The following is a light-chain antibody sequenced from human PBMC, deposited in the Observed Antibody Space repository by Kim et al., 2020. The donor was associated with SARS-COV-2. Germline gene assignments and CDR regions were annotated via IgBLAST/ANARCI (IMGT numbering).Light chain of an antibody. CDR2: KDS. CDR1: VLAKKY. V-gene: IGLV3-27*01. Sequence: SYELTQPSSVSVSPGQTARITCSGDVLAKKYARWFQQKPGQAPVLVIYKDSERPSGIPERFPGSSSGTTVTLTISGAQVEDEADYYCYSAADNKGVFGTGTKVTVL. CDR3: YSAADNKGV. J-gene: IGLJ1*01.